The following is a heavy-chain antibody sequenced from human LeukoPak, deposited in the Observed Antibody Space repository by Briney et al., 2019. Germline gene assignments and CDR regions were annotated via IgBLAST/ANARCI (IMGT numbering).Heavy chain of an antibody. V-gene: IGHV4-61*02. D-gene: IGHD3-3*01. Sequence: SQTLSLTCTVSGGSISSGSYYWSWIRQPGGKGLEWIGRIYTSGSTNYNPSLKSRVTISVDTSKNQFSLKLSSVTAADTAVYYCARDSTPVLRFLEWLPAYYYYYGMDVWGQGTTVTVSS. J-gene: IGHJ6*02. CDR1: GGSISSGSYY. CDR3: ARDSTPVLRFLEWLPAYYYYYGMDV. CDR2: IYTSGST.